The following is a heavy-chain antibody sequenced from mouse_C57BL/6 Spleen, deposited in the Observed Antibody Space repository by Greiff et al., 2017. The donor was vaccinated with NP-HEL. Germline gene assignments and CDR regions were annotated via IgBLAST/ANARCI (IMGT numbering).Heavy chain of an antibody. CDR3: ARSVYYGPYYFDY. CDR1: GYTFTNYW. D-gene: IGHD2-1*01. J-gene: IGHJ2*01. Sequence: QVQLQQSGAELVRPGTSVKMSCKASGYTFTNYWIGWAKQRPGHGLEWIGDIYPGGGYTNYNEKFKGKATLTADKSSSTAYMQFSSLTSEDSAIYYCARSVYYGPYYFDYWGQGTTLTVSS. V-gene: IGHV1-63*01. CDR2: IYPGGGYT.